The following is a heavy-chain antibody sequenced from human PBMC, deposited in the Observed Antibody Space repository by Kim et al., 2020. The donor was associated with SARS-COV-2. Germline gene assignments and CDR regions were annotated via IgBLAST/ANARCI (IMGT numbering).Heavy chain of an antibody. CDR3: ARWYRGVEYLWYFDW. Sequence: GGSLRLSCIASGFTFSNYEMNWVRQAPGKGLEWIAYISQSGGDTSSADSAKGRFIISIDNAKNSLHLQMNSLRVEDTADYDCARWYRGVEYLWYFDWWGQGTLVTVSS. V-gene: IGHV3-48*03. D-gene: IGHD1-26*01. J-gene: IGHJ4*02. CDR1: GFTFSNYE. CDR2: ISQSGGDT.